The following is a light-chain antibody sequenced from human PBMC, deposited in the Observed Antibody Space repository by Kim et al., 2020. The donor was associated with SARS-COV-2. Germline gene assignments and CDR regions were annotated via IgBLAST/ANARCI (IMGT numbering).Light chain of an antibody. J-gene: IGLJ2*01. Sequence: SYELTQPPSVSVSPGQTASITCSGDKLGDKYACWYQQKPGQSPVLVIYQDSKRPSGIPERFSGSNSGNTATLTISGAQAEDEADFYCQSRNSGGNVVFGGGTQLTVL. CDR1: KLGDKY. CDR2: QDS. CDR3: QSRNSGGNVV. V-gene: IGLV3-1*01.